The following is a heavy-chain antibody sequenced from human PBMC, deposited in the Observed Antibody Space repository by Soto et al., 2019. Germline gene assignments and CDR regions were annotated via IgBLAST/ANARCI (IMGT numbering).Heavy chain of an antibody. CDR2: IYYSGST. D-gene: IGHD5-12*01. CDR1: GGSISIGGYY. CDR3: AREGGSGYDFID. V-gene: IGHV4-31*03. Sequence: QVQLQESGPGLVKPSQTLSLTCTVSGGSISIGGYYWSWIRQHPGKGLEWIGYIYYSGSTYYNPSLKSRVTISVDTSKNQFSLKLSSVTAADTAVYYCAREGGSGYDFIDWGQGTLVTVSS. J-gene: IGHJ4*02.